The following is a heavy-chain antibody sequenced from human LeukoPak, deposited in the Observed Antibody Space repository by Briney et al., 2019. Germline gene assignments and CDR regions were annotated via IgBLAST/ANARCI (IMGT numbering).Heavy chain of an antibody. Sequence: SETLSLTCTVSGGSISSYYWSWIRQPPGKGLEWIGYIYYSGSTNYNPSLKSRVTISVDTSKNQFSLKLSSVTAADTAVYYCARVWEDYDILTGLKYYFDCWGQGTLVTVSS. CDR2: IYYSGST. D-gene: IGHD3-9*01. CDR3: ARVWEDYDILTGLKYYFDC. V-gene: IGHV4-59*01. J-gene: IGHJ4*02. CDR1: GGSISSYY.